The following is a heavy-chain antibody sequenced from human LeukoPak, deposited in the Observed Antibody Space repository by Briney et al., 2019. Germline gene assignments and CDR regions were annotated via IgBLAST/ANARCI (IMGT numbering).Heavy chain of an antibody. D-gene: IGHD4/OR15-4a*01. Sequence: PSETLSLTCTVSGDSISSATYYYCGWLRQPPLKGLEGVGSIYNSGSNDYNPTLKSRLTISVDTSQNQFSLKLTPVTAADTAVYYCVGQAADAGAVPYFDYWGQGTLVTVSS. J-gene: IGHJ4*02. CDR1: GDSISSATYY. V-gene: IGHV4-39*01. CDR3: VGQAADAGAVPYFDY. CDR2: IYNSGSN.